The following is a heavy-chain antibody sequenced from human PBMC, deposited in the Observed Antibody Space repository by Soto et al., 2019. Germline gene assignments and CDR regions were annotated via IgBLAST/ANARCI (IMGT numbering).Heavy chain of an antibody. J-gene: IGHJ6*02. CDR3: ARERTTIPYYYYYGMDV. CDR1: GYTFTSYA. D-gene: IGHD3-9*01. V-gene: IGHV1-3*01. Sequence: QVQLVQSGAEVKKPGASVKVSCKASGYTFTSYAMHWVRQAPGQRLEWMGWINAGNGNTKYSQKFQGRVTITRDTSASTAYMDLSSLRSEDTAVYYCARERTTIPYYYYYGMDVWGQGTTVTVSS. CDR2: INAGNGNT.